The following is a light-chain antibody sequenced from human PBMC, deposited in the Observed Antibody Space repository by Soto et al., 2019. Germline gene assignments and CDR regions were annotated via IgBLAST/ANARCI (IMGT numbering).Light chain of an antibody. V-gene: IGKV1-5*01. CDR3: QQYNSALLN. CDR1: QSISSW. J-gene: IGKJ4*01. Sequence: DIQMTQSPSTLSASVGDRVTITCRASQSISSWLAWYQQKPGKAPKLLIYDPSSLESGVPSRFSGSGSGTEFTLTISSLQPDDFATYYCQQYNSALLNFGGGTKVEIK. CDR2: DPS.